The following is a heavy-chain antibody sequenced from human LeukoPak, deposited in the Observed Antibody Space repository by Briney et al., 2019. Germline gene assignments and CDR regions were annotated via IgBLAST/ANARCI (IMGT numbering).Heavy chain of an antibody. CDR2: IYTSGST. J-gene: IGHJ4*02. Sequence: SETLSLTCTVSGGSISNYYWSWIRQPAGKGLEWIGRIYTSGSTNYNPSLKSRVTMSVDTSKNQFSLNLSSVTAADTAVYYCARGYNSGWSDYWGQGTLVTVSS. CDR1: GGSISNYY. CDR3: ARGYNSGWSDY. V-gene: IGHV4-4*07. D-gene: IGHD6-19*01.